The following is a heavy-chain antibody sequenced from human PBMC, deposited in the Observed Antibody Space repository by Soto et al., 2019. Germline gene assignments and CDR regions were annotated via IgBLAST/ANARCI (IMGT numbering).Heavy chain of an antibody. D-gene: IGHD5-18*01. J-gene: IGHJ4*02. CDR3: AKDRIGYSYGLYFDY. CDR1: GFTFSSYA. Sequence: GGSLRLSCAASGFTFSSYAMSWVRQAPGKGLEWVSAISGSGGSTYYADSVKGRFTISRDNSKNTLYLQMNSLRAEDTAVYYCAKDRIGYSYGLYFDYWGQGTLVTVSS. CDR2: ISGSGGST. V-gene: IGHV3-23*01.